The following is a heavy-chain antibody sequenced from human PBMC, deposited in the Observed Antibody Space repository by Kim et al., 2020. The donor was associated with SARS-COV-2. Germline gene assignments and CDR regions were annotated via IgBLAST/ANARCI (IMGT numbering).Heavy chain of an antibody. CDR2: ISAYNGNT. CDR3: ARDYGGNPGLGYYYYGMDV. J-gene: IGHJ6*02. V-gene: IGHV1-18*04. D-gene: IGHD3-16*01. Sequence: ASVKVSCKASGYTFTSYGISWVRQAPGQGLEWMGWISAYNGNTNYAQKLQGRVTMTTDTSTSTAYMELRSLRSDDTAVYYCARDYGGNPGLGYYYYGMDVWGQGTTVTVSS. CDR1: GYTFTSYG.